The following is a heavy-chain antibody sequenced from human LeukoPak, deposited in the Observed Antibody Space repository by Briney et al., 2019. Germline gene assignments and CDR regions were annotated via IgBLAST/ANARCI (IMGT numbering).Heavy chain of an antibody. CDR3: ARDPSKIRGVKAFDY. CDR2: IMPIFDTS. D-gene: IGHD3-10*01. Sequence: ASVKVSCKASGDNFSTYSFSWVRQAPGQGLEWMGDIMPIFDTSNYAQKFQGRVTITADESTSTAYMELRSLTSEDTAVYYCARDPSKIRGVKAFDYWGQGTLVTVSS. J-gene: IGHJ4*02. CDR1: GDNFSTYS. V-gene: IGHV1-69*13.